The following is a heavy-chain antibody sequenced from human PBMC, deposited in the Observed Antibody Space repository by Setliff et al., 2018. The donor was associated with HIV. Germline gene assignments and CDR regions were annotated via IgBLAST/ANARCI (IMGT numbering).Heavy chain of an antibody. CDR2: IYYSGSA. CDR1: GGSISSSSYY. D-gene: IGHD7-27*01. Sequence: SETLSLTCTVSGGSISSSSYYWGWIRQPPGKGLEWIGSIYYSGSAYYSPSLKSRVTISGDTSKKQFSLKLRAVTAADSAVYYCARQGRPGDFDSWGQGTLVTVSS. J-gene: IGHJ4*02. V-gene: IGHV4-39*01. CDR3: ARQGRPGDFDS.